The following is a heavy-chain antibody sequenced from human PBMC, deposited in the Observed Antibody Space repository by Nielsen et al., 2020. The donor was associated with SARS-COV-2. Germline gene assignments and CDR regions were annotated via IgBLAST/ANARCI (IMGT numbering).Heavy chain of an antibody. V-gene: IGHV1-69*04. D-gene: IGHD3-10*01. CDR3: ASIHRSRGSGSYYMANPNYYYYGMDV. J-gene: IGHJ6*02. CDR2: IIPILGIA. CDR1: GGTFSSYA. Sequence: SVKVSCKASGGTFSSYAISWVRQAPGQGLEWMGRIIPILGIANYAQKLQGRVTITADKSTSTAYMELSSLRSEDTAVYYCASIHRSRGSGSYYMANPNYYYYGMDVWGQGTTVTVSS.